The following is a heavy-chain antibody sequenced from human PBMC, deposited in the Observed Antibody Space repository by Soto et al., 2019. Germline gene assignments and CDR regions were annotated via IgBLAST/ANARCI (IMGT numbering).Heavy chain of an antibody. CDR3: ARHDPIEFGYFDY. V-gene: IGHV4-39*01. CDR1: GGSSSGSGDY. Sequence: PSETQCLTCTVAGGSSSGSGDYCGWIRQPPGKGLEWIGSIYYSGSTYYNPSLKSRVTISVDTSKNQFSLKLSSVTAADTAVYYCARHDPIEFGYFDYWGQGTLVTVSS. J-gene: IGHJ4*02. CDR2: IYYSGST. D-gene: IGHD3-10*01.